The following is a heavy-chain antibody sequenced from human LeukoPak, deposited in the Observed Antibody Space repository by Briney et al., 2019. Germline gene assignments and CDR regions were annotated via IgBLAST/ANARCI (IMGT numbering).Heavy chain of an antibody. Sequence: GGSLRLSCAASGFTFSGYAMSWVRQAPGEGLEWVSAISGSGGSTYYTDSVKGRFTISRDNSKNTLYQQMNSLRAEDTAVYYCAHPPITIFGVVINYYYGMDAWGQGTTVTVSS. CDR3: AHPPITIFGVVINYYYGMDA. J-gene: IGHJ6*02. D-gene: IGHD3-3*01. CDR2: ISGSGGST. CDR1: GFTFSGYA. V-gene: IGHV3-23*01.